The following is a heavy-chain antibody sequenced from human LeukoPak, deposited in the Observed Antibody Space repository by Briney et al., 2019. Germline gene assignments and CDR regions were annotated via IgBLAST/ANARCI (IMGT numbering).Heavy chain of an antibody. V-gene: IGHV4-38-2*01. CDR3: ARRLGSSMVTFDI. CDR2: IYHSGST. Sequence: SETLSFTCAVSGYSISSGYYWGWIRQPPGKGLEWIGSIYHSGSTYYNPSLKSRVTISVDTSKNQFSLKLSSVTAADTAVYYCARRLGSSMVTFDIWGQGTMVTVSS. J-gene: IGHJ3*02. D-gene: IGHD3-10*01. CDR1: GYSISSGYY.